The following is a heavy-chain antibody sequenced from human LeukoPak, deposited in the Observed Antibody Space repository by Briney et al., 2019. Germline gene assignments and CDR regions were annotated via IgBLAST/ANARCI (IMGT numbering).Heavy chain of an antibody. CDR2: IYYTGST. CDR1: GGSISSVGYY. J-gene: IGHJ4*02. V-gene: IGHV4-31*03. CDR3: ARDFASGRDGPFDY. D-gene: IGHD6-19*01. Sequence: SETLSLTCTVSGGSISSVGYYWSWIRQHPGKGLEWIGYIYYTGSTCYNPSLESRVTISVDTSKNQFSLKVRSVTAADTAVYYCARDFASGRDGPFDYWGQGTLVTVSS.